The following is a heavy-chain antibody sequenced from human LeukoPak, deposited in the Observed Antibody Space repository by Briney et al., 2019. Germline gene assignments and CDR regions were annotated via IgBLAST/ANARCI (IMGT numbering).Heavy chain of an antibody. V-gene: IGHV4-34*01. CDR2: INHSGST. D-gene: IGHD3-10*01. J-gene: IGHJ4*02. CDR1: GGSFRGYY. Sequence: PSETLSLTCAVYGGSFRGYYWSWIRQPPGKGLEWIGEINHSGSTNYNPSLKSRVTISVDTSKNQFSLKLSSVTAADTAVYYCARGMVRHFDYWGQGTLVTVSS. CDR3: ARGMVRHFDY.